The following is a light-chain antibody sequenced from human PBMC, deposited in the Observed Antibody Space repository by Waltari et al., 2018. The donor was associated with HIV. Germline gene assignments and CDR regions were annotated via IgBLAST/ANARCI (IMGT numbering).Light chain of an antibody. Sequence: QSVLTQPPSASGTPGQRVTISCSGSNSNIGSNYVYWYQHLPGAAPKLLIYRTNQRPSGVPDRFSGSNSGNTASLTISGLQAEDEADYYCCSYAGSYTYVFGTGTKVTVL. CDR1: NSNIGSNY. J-gene: IGLJ1*01. CDR2: RTN. CDR3: CSYAGSYTYV. V-gene: IGLV1-47*01.